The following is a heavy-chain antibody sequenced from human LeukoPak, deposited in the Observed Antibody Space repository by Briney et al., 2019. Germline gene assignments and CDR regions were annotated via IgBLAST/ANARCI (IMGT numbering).Heavy chain of an antibody. V-gene: IGHV1-18*01. Sequence: RASVKVSCKASGYTFTSYGISWVRQAPGQGLEWMGWISAYNGNTNYAQKLQGRVTMTTDTSTSTAYMELRSLRSDDTAVYYCARDRYSGRAANAFDIWGQGTMVTVSS. J-gene: IGHJ3*02. CDR2: ISAYNGNT. CDR1: GYTFTSYG. D-gene: IGHD1-26*01. CDR3: ARDRYSGRAANAFDI.